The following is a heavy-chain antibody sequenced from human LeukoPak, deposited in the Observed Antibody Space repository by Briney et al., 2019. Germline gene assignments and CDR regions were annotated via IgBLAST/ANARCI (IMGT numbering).Heavy chain of an antibody. CDR2: IYWDDDT. V-gene: IGHV2-5*02. CDR3: ARSHGEFDS. J-gene: IGHJ4*02. D-gene: IGHD4-17*01. CDR1: GFSLRTTGAG. Sequence: SGPTLVNPTQTLTLTCNFSGFSLRTTGAGVGWIRQPQGKTLEWLASIYWDDDTRYSPSLKNRLTITKVTSKNQVVLTMTNMDPVDTATYFCARSHGEFDSWGQGILVTVSS.